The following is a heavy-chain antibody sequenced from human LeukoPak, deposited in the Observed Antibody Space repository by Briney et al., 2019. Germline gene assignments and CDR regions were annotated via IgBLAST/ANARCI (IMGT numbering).Heavy chain of an antibody. D-gene: IGHD3-10*01. CDR1: GFTFSSYW. CDR3: ASAMYGSGSYYGFDY. J-gene: IGHJ4*02. CDR2: IKHDGSEK. V-gene: IGHV3-7*01. Sequence: PGGSLRLSCAASGFTFSSYWMSWVRQAPGKGLEWVANIKHDGSEKYYVDSVKGRFTISRDNAKNSLYLQMNSLRAEDTAVYYCASAMYGSGSYYGFDYWGQGTLVTVSS.